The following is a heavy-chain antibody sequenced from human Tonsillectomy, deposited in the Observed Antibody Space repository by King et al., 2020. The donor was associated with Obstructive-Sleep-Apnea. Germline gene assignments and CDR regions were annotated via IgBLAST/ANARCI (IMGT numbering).Heavy chain of an antibody. D-gene: IGHD3-9*01. CDR3: ARDTGGYDILTGYYVGWFDP. V-gene: IGHV1-3*01. J-gene: IGHJ5*02. CDR2: INACNGNT. CDR1: GYTFTSYA. Sequence: QLVQSGAEVKKPGASVKVSCKASGYTFTSYAMHWVRQAPGQRLEWMGWINACNGNTKYSQKFQGRVTITRDTSASTAYMELSSLRSEDTAVYYCARDTGGYDILTGYYVGWFDPWGQGTLVTVSS.